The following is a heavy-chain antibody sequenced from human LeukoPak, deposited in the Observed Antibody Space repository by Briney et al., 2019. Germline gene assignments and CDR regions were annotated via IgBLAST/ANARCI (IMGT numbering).Heavy chain of an antibody. CDR1: GFTFSSYG. CDR3: ARNQYDFWSGYYYYYYYMDV. CDR2: IWYDGSNK. D-gene: IGHD3-3*01. V-gene: IGHV3-33*01. Sequence: GGSLRLSCAASGFTFSSYGMHWVRQAPGKGLEWVAVIWYDGSNKYYADSVKGRFTISRDNSKNTLYLQMNSLRAEDTAVYYWARNQYDFWSGYYYYYYYMDVWGKGTTVTVSS. J-gene: IGHJ6*03.